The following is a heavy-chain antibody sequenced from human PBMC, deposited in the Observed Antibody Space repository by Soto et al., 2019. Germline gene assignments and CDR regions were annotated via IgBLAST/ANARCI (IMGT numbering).Heavy chain of an antibody. Sequence: EVQLVESGGGLVQPGGSLRLSCAASGFGFNGYDMHWVRQAPGKNLEWVAAISTAGDTYYLGSVKGRFTISREDDKNSLSLQMNRLRVGDTAVYYCARGGDRFDGMDVWGQGTTVTVSS. V-gene: IGHV3-13*01. CDR1: GFGFNGYD. J-gene: IGHJ6*02. D-gene: IGHD3-16*01. CDR2: ISTAGDT. CDR3: ARGGDRFDGMDV.